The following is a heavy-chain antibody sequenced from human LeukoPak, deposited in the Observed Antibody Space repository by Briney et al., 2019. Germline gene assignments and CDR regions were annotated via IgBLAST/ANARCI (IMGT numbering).Heavy chain of an antibody. Sequence: GASVKVSCKASGYTFTSYGISWVRQAPGQGLEWMGWISAYNGNTNYAQKLQGRVTMTTDTSTSTAYMELRSLRSDDTAVYYCARVGAVDPALGSDWFDPWGQGTLVTVSS. CDR2: ISAYNGNT. J-gene: IGHJ5*02. V-gene: IGHV1-18*01. CDR3: ARVGAVDPALGSDWFDP. CDR1: GYTFTSYG. D-gene: IGHD6-19*01.